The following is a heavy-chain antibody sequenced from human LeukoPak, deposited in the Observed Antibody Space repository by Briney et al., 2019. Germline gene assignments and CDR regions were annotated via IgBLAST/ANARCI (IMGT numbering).Heavy chain of an antibody. J-gene: IGHJ1*01. CDR2: ISGSGSST. V-gene: IGHV3-23*01. CDR1: GFTFSSYA. D-gene: IGHD2-21*02. CDR3: AKDMGCGGDCPPRGYFQH. Sequence: GGSLRLSCAASGFTFSSYAMSWVRQAPGKGLEWVSAISGSGSSTYYADSVKGRFTISRDNSKNTLYLQMNSLRAEDTAVYYCAKDMGCGGDCPPRGYFQHWGQGTLVTVSS.